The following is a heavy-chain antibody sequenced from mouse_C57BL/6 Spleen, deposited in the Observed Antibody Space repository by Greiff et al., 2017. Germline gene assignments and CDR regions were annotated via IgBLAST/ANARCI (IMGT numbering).Heavy chain of an antibody. CDR3: AREVRYAMDY. V-gene: IGHV5-4*01. Sequence: EVKLVESGGGLVKPGGSLKLSCAASGFTFSSYAMSWVRQTPEKRLEWVATISDGGSYTYYPDNVKGRFTISRDNAKNNLYLQMSHLKSEDTAMYYCAREVRYAMDYWGQGTSVTVSS. CDR1: GFTFSSYA. J-gene: IGHJ4*01. D-gene: IGHD1-1*01. CDR2: ISDGGSYT.